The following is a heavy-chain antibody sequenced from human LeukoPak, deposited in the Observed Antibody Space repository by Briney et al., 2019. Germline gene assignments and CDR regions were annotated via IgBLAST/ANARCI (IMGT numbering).Heavy chain of an antibody. D-gene: IGHD6-19*01. V-gene: IGHV3-30*18. J-gene: IGHJ4*02. CDR3: AKDGGSGWYVGYYFDY. CDR1: GFTFSNYG. CDR2: ISYDGSNK. Sequence: GGSLRLSCAASGFTFSNYGMHWVRQAPGKGLEWVAVISYDGSNKYYADSVKGRFPISRDNSKNTLYLQMNSLRAEDTAVYYCAKDGGSGWYVGYYFDYWGRGTLVTVSS.